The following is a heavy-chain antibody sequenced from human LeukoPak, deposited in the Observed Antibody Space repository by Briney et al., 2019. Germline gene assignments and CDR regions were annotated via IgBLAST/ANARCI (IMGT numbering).Heavy chain of an antibody. CDR3: ARGETVAGLFDY. CDR1: GFTVSRNY. Sequence: GGSLRLSCAASGFTVSRNYMSWVRQAPGKGLEWVSFIYTGGSTYYAESVKGRFTISRDTSQNTLYLQMNSLRAEDTAVYYCARGETVAGLFDYWGQGTLVTVSS. J-gene: IGHJ4*02. D-gene: IGHD6-19*01. CDR2: IYTGGST. V-gene: IGHV3-66*02.